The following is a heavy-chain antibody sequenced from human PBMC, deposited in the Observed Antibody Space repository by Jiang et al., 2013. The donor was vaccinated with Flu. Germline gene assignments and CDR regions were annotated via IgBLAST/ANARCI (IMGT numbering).Heavy chain of an antibody. V-gene: IGHV3-23*01. D-gene: IGHD6-13*01. CDR3: AKPGYSSSWSSWFDP. Sequence: QLLESGGGLVQPGGSLRLSCAASGFTFSSYAMSWVRQAPGKGLVWVSAISGSGGSTYYADSVKGRFTISRDNSKNTLYLQMNSLRAEDTAVYYCAKPGYSSSWSSWFDPWGQGTLVTVSS. CDR2: ISGSGGST. J-gene: IGHJ5*02. CDR1: GFTFSSYA.